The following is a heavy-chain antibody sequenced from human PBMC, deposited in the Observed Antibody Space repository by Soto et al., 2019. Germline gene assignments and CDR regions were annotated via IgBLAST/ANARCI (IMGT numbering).Heavy chain of an antibody. J-gene: IGHJ4*02. CDR1: GFTVSNNY. Sequence: EVQVVESGGGLVQPGGSLRLSCAASGFTVSNNYMTWFRQAPGKGLEWVSLIYSRGGTDYADSVKGRFTISRDNSKNMVYLQMNSLRVEDTVVYYCARGGSGSQTVGYWGQGARVTVSS. V-gene: IGHV3-66*01. CDR2: IYSRGGT. D-gene: IGHD1-26*01. CDR3: ARGGSGSQTVGY.